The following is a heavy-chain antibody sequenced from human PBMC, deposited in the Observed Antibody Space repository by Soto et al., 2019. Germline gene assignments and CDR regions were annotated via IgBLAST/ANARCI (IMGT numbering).Heavy chain of an antibody. CDR2: IYYSGST. CDR1: GGSISSYY. CDR3: ARWVGGLTGYYSYYFDY. Sequence: QVQLQESGPGLVKPSETLSLTCTVSGGSISSYYWSWIRQPPGKGLEWIGYIYYSGSTNYNPSLKRRVTISVDTSKNQFSLKLSSVTAADTAVYYCARWVGGLTGYYSYYFDYWGQGTLVTVSS. D-gene: IGHD3-9*01. V-gene: IGHV4-59*01. J-gene: IGHJ4*02.